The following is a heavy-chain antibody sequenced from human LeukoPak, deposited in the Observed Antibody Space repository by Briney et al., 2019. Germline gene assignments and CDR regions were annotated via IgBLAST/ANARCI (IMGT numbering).Heavy chain of an antibody. CDR2: ISWNSGSI. CDR1: GFTFDDYA. J-gene: IGHJ4*02. D-gene: IGHD3-22*01. V-gene: IGHV3-9*01. Sequence: GGSLRLSCAASGFTFDDYAMRWVRQAPGKGLEWVSGISWNSGSIGYADSVKGRFTISRDNAKNSLYLQMNSLKAEDTALYYCAKGGILNYYDSSGYFPYYFDYWGQGTLVTVSS. CDR3: AKGGILNYYDSSGYFPYYFDY.